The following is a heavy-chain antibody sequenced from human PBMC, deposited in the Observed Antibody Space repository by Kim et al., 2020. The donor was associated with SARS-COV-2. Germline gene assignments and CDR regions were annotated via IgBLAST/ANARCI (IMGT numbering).Heavy chain of an antibody. CDR2: ISFDGRNK. Sequence: GGSLRLSCAASGVSFDSSAMNWVRQAPGKGLEWVAVISFDGRNKAYADSVEGRFTISRDNSKSTLHQQMNSLRVEDTAVYYCARGNYYESVSLSDYYNGMDVWGQGTTVTVSS. J-gene: IGHJ6*02. V-gene: IGHV3-30-3*01. CDR1: GVSFDSSA. CDR3: ARGNYYESVSLSDYYNGMDV. D-gene: IGHD3-10*01.